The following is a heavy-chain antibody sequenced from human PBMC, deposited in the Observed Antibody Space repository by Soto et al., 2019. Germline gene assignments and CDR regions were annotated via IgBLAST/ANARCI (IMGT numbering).Heavy chain of an antibody. CDR3: ATDLCLGECVYDD. D-gene: IGHD3-16*01. J-gene: IGHJ4*02. V-gene: IGHV1-18*01. Sequence: ALVKGSCKASGYTFTSYGFSWVRQAPGQGLEWMGWISAYSGNTDYAQKFQGRLSMTTDASTSTAYMELRSLRSDDTAVYYCATDLCLGECVYDDWGQGTLVTVHS. CDR2: ISAYSGNT. CDR1: GYTFTSYG.